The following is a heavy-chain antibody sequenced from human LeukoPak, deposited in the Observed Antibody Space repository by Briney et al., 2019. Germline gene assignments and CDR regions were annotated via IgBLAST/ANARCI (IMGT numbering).Heavy chain of an antibody. CDR3: ASRLSYCSSTSCYRAFDI. J-gene: IGHJ3*02. V-gene: IGHV3-21*01. CDR2: ISSSSSYI. Sequence: GGSLRLSCAASGFTFSSYSMTWVRQAPGKGLEWVSSISSSSSYIYYADSVKGRFTISRDNAKNSLYLQMNGLRAEDTAVYYCASRLSYCSSTSCYRAFDIWGQGTMVTVSS. D-gene: IGHD2-2*02. CDR1: GFTFSSYS.